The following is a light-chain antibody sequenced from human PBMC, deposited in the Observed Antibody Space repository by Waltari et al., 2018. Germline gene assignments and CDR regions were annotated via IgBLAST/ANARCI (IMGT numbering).Light chain of an antibody. Sequence: QSALTQPASVSGSPGQSITIPCTGTSSDVGDYNYVSWYRHHPGKAPKLMIYDVSNRPSGVSTRFSDSKSGNTASLTISGLQAEDEADYYCSSHTSSSTPVFGGGTKLTVL. CDR2: DVS. V-gene: IGLV2-14*03. CDR1: SSDVGDYNY. CDR3: SSHTSSSTPV. J-gene: IGLJ3*02.